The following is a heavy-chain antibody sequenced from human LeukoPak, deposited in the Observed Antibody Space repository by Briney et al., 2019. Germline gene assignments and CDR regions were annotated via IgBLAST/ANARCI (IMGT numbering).Heavy chain of an antibody. J-gene: IGHJ4*02. CDR1: AYTFTSYY. Sequence: ASVKVSCKASAYTFTSYYMHWVRQAPGQGLEWMGIINPSGGSTSYAQKLQGRVTMTRDTSTSTVYMELSSLRSEDTAVYYCARPGRYCSSTSCYAFDYWGQGTLVTVSS. CDR2: INPSGGST. CDR3: ARPGRYCSSTSCYAFDY. D-gene: IGHD2-2*01. V-gene: IGHV1-46*01.